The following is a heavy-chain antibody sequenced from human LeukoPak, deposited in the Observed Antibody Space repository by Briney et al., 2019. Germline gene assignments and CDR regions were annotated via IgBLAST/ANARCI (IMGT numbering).Heavy chain of an antibody. CDR1: GGSFSGYY. D-gene: IGHD2-15*01. CDR2: INHSGST. J-gene: IGHJ4*02. CDR3: ATQPLFCSGGSCYDY. V-gene: IGHV4-34*01. Sequence: SETLSLTCAVYGGSFSGYYWSWIRQPPGKGLEWIGEINHSGSTNYNPSLESRVTISVDTSKNQFSLKLSSVTAADTAVYYCATQPLFCSGGSCYDYWGQGTLVTVSS.